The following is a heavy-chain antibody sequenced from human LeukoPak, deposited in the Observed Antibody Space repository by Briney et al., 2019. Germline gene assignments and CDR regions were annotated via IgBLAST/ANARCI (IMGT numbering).Heavy chain of an antibody. CDR3: ARTAGDSSGYYHDY. D-gene: IGHD3-22*01. CDR1: EFTFSSYS. CDR2: ITNSGNSK. J-gene: IGHJ4*02. V-gene: IGHV3-48*01. Sequence: GGSLRLSCAASEFTFSSYSMNWVRQAPGKGLEWVSYITNSGNSKSYADSVKGRFTISRDNSKNTLYLQMNSLRAEDTAIYYCARTAGDSSGYYHDYWGQGTLVTVSS.